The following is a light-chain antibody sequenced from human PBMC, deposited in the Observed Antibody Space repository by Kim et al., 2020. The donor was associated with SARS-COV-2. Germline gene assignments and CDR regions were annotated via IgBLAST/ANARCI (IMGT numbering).Light chain of an antibody. V-gene: IGLV3-1*01. CDR3: QAWDSSTASYV. CDR2: QDS. Sequence: SYELTQPPSVSVSPGQTASITCSGDKLGDKYACWYQQKPGQSPVLVIYQDSKRPSGIPERFSGSNSGNTAPLTISGTQAMDEADYYCQAWDSSTASYVFG. CDR1: KLGDKY. J-gene: IGLJ1*01.